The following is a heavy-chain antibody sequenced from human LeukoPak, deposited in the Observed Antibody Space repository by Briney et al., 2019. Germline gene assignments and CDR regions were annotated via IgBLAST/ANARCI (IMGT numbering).Heavy chain of an antibody. Sequence: ASVKVSCKASGYTFTSYDINWVRQATGQGFEWMGWMNPNSGNTGYAQKFQGRVTMTRNTSISTAYMELSSLRSEDTAVYYCVARGYNWNAYESLGYFDYWGQGTLVTVPS. D-gene: IGHD1-20*01. CDR2: MNPNSGNT. J-gene: IGHJ4*02. CDR1: GYTFTSYD. V-gene: IGHV1-8*01. CDR3: VARGYNWNAYESLGYFDY.